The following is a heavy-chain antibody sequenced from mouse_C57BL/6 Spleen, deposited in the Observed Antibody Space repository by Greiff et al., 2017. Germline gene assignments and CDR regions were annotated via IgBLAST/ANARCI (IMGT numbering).Heavy chain of an antibody. J-gene: IGHJ4*01. D-gene: IGHD2-4*01. CDR2: IGPGSGST. Sequence: QVHVKQSGAALVQPGASVKISCKASGYTFTDYYINWVKQRPGQGLEWIGKIGPGSGSTYYNEKFKGQATLTANKSSSTAYMQLSSLTSEDSAVYFCARADYDYWGDYWGQGTSVTVSS. CDR1: GYTFTDYY. CDR3: ARADYDYWGDY. V-gene: IGHV1-77*01.